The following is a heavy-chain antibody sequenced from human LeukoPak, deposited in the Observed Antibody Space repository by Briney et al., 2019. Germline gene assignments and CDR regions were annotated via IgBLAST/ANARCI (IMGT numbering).Heavy chain of an antibody. D-gene: IGHD3-22*01. Sequence: GGSLRLSCAASGFTFSSYGMHWVRQAPGKGLEWVAVISYDGSNKYYADSVKGRFTISRDNSKNTLYLQMNSLRAEDTAVYYCARISAYYYDAAVDYWGQGTLVTVSS. V-gene: IGHV3-30*03. J-gene: IGHJ4*02. CDR3: ARISAYYYDAAVDY. CDR1: GFTFSSYG. CDR2: ISYDGSNK.